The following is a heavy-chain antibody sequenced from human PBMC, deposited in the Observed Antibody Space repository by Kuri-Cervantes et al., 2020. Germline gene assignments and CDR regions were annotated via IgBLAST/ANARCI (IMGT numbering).Heavy chain of an antibody. CDR2: ISGSGGST. Sequence: ETLSLTCAASGFTFSSYAMSWVRQAPGKGLEWVSAISGSGGSTYYADSVKGRFTISRDNSKNTLYLQMNSLRAEDTAVYYCANGASSGWYFDYWGQGTLVTVSS. J-gene: IGHJ4*02. D-gene: IGHD6-19*01. V-gene: IGHV3-23*01. CDR3: ANGASSGWYFDY. CDR1: GFTFSSYA.